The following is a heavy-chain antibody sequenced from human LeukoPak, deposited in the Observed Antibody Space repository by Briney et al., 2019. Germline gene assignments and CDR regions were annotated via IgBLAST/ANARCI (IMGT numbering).Heavy chain of an antibody. CDR1: GFTFSNAW. CDR2: IKSKTDGGTT. CDR3: TARLLWFGELFF. J-gene: IGHJ4*02. D-gene: IGHD3-10*01. V-gene: IGHV3-15*01. Sequence: GGSLRLSCAASGFTFSNAWMSWVRQAPGKGLEWVGRIKSKTDGGTTDYAAPVKGRFTISRDDSKNTLYLQMNSLKTEDTAVYYCTARLLWFGELFFWGQGTLVTVSS.